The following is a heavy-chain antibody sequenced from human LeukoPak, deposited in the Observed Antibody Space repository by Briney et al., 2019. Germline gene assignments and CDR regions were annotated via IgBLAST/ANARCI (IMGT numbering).Heavy chain of an antibody. CDR2: ISSSSSYI. V-gene: IGHV3-21*01. Sequence: GGSLRLSCAGSGFTFSSYSMNWVRQAPGKGLEWVSSISSSSSYIYYADSVKGRFTISRDNAKNSLYLQMNSLRAEDTAVYYCARDRLGFYYGSGSYYSGFDYWGQGTLVTVSS. D-gene: IGHD3-10*01. CDR3: ARDRLGFYYGSGSYYSGFDY. CDR1: GFTFSSYS. J-gene: IGHJ4*02.